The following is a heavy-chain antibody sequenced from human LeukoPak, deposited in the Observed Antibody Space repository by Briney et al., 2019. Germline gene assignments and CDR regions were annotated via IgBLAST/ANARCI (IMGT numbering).Heavy chain of an antibody. J-gene: IGHJ4*02. CDR1: GGSFSGYY. CDR2: INHSGST. Sequence: SETLSLTCAVYGGSFSGYYRSWIRQPPGKGLEWIGEINHSGSTNYNPSLKSRVTISVDTSKNQFSLKLSSVTAADTAVYYCARGVRYYGSGSKNKIFDYWGQGTLVTVSS. D-gene: IGHD3-10*01. V-gene: IGHV4-34*01. CDR3: ARGVRYYGSGSKNKIFDY.